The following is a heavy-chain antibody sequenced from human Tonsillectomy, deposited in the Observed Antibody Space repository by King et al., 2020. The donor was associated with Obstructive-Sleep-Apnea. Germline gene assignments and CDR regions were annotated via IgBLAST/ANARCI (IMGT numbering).Heavy chain of an antibody. CDR1: GFTFSSYA. V-gene: IGHV3-23*04. J-gene: IGHJ6*02. Sequence: VQLVESGGGLVQPGGSLRLSCAASGFTFSSYAMSWVRQAPGKGLEWVPAISGSGGNQSYADSVKGRFTISRDNSKNTLSLQMNGLSAEDPAVYYCAKDLLEYSSSWVVDYYYGMDVWGQGTTVTVSS. D-gene: IGHD6-6*01. CDR2: ISGSGGNQ. CDR3: AKDLLEYSSSWVVDYYYGMDV.